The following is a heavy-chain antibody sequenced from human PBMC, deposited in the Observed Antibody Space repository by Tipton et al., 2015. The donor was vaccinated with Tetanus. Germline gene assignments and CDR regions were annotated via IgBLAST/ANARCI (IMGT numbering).Heavy chain of an antibody. CDR3: ARDQARGARGWHYFAY. Sequence: TLSLTCTVSGGSISSSSYYWGWIRQHPGKGLEWIGDIYYSGSTYYNPSLKSRVTISVDTSKNQFSLKVNSVTAADMAVYYCARDQARGARGWHYFAYWGQGTLVIVSS. D-gene: IGHD1-26*01. CDR1: GGSISSSSYY. J-gene: IGHJ4*02. CDR2: IYYSGST. V-gene: IGHV4-31*03.